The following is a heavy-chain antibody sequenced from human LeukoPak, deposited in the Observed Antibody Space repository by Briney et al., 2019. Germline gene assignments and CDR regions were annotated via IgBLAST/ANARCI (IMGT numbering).Heavy chain of an antibody. CDR3: ARGGEYSSGWYRRASPDY. Sequence: ASVKVSCKASGYTFTSYDINWVRQATGQGLEWMGWMNPNSGNTGYAQKFQGRVTMARNTSISTAYMELSSLRSEDTAVYYCARGGEYSSGWYRRASPDYWGQGTLVTVSS. CDR2: MNPNSGNT. CDR1: GYTFTSYD. D-gene: IGHD6-19*01. V-gene: IGHV1-8*01. J-gene: IGHJ4*02.